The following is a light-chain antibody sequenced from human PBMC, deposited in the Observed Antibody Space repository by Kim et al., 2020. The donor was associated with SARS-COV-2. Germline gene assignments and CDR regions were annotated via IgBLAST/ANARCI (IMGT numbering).Light chain of an antibody. CDR3: QQYGSPRYT. J-gene: IGKJ2*01. V-gene: IGKV3-20*01. CDR2: GAS. CDR1: SSSY. Sequence: SSSYLAWYQQKPGQAPRLLIYGASSRATGIPDRFSGSGSGTDFTLIISRLEPEDFVVYYCQQYGSPRYTFGQGTKLEI.